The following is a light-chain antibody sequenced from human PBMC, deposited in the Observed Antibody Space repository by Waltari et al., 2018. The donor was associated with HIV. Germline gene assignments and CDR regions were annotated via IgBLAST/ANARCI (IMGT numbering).Light chain of an antibody. Sequence: QSVLTQPPSASGTPGQRVTISCSGSSSTIGSNYVSWYQQLPGPAPKLLIYRNNQRPSGVPDRFSGSKSGTSASLAISGLRSEDEADYYCAAWDDSLSGVVFGGGTKLTVL. CDR2: RNN. V-gene: IGLV1-47*01. J-gene: IGLJ2*01. CDR1: SSTIGSNY. CDR3: AAWDDSLSGVV.